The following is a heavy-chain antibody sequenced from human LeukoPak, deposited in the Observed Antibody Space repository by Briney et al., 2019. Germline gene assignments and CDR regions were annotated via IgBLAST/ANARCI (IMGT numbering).Heavy chain of an antibody. CDR2: INPNSGGT. CDR1: GYNLIAYY. CDR3: ARTMWFGELLG. Sequence: ASVKVSCKASGYNLIAYYMHCVRQAPGQGLEWMGWINPNSGGTNYAQKFQGRVTMTRDTSISTAYMELSRLRSDDTAVYYCARTMWFGELLGWGQGTLVTVSS. J-gene: IGHJ4*02. D-gene: IGHD3-10*01. V-gene: IGHV1-2*02.